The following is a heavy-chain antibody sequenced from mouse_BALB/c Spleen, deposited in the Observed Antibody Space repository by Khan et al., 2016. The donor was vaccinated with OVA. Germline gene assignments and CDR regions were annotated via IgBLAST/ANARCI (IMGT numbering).Heavy chain of an antibody. CDR2: VSSGGSYT. Sequence: EVQRVESGGDLVKPGGSLKLSCAASGFTFSTYGMSWVRQTPDKRLEWVATVSSGGSYTYYPDSVKGRFTISRDNAKNSRYLQMSSLKSEDTAMFYCSRLAYYYDSEGFAYWGQGTLVTVSA. V-gene: IGHV5-6*01. J-gene: IGHJ3*01. CDR1: GFTFSTYG. CDR3: SRLAYYYDSEGFAY. D-gene: IGHD1-1*01.